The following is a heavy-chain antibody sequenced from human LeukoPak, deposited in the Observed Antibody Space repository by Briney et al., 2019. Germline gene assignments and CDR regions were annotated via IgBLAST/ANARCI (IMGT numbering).Heavy chain of an antibody. CDR1: GYSSTSYW. Sequence: GESLKISCKGSGYSSTSYWIGWVRQMPGKGLEWMGIIYPGDSDTRYSPSFQGQVTISADKSISTAYLQWSSLKASDTAMYYCATTSHYYGSGSYYNSDAFDIWGQGTMVTVSS. J-gene: IGHJ3*02. V-gene: IGHV5-51*01. D-gene: IGHD3-10*01. CDR2: IYPGDSDT. CDR3: ATTSHYYGSGSYYNSDAFDI.